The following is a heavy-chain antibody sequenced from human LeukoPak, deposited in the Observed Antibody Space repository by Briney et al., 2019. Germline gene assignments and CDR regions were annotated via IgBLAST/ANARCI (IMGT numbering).Heavy chain of an antibody. Sequence: SVKVSCKASGGTFSSYAISWVRQAPGQGLEWMGRIIPILGIANYAQKFQGRVTITADKSTSTAYMELSSLRSEDTAVYYCARDDYDSSGYYYWGQGTLVTVSS. CDR1: GGTFSSYA. V-gene: IGHV1-69*04. J-gene: IGHJ4*02. D-gene: IGHD3-22*01. CDR2: IIPILGIA. CDR3: ARDDYDSSGYYY.